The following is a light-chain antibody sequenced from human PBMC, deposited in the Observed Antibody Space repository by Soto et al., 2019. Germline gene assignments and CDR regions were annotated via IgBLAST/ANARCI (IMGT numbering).Light chain of an antibody. V-gene: IGKV3-20*01. Sequence: EIVLTQSPGTLSLSPGERATLSCRASQSVSSNFLAWFQQQPGQAPRLIVYAASSRVTGIPDRFSGSGSGTDFTLTISRLEPEDFAVYYCQQYGGSPITFGQGTLLEIK. CDR2: AAS. CDR3: QQYGGSPIT. CDR1: QSVSSNF. J-gene: IGKJ5*01.